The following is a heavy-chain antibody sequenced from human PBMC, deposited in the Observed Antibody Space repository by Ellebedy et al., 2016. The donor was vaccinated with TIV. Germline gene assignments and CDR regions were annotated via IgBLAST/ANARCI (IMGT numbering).Heavy chain of an antibody. CDR1: GFTFSDYY. CDR2: ISSSSSYT. D-gene: IGHD3-3*02. V-gene: IGHV3-11*06. Sequence: GESLKISCAASGFTFSDYYMSWIRQAPGKGLEWVSYISSSSSYTNYADSVKGRFTISRDNAKNSLYLQMNSLRAEDTAVYFCARAHHDIFAMDVWGRGTTVTVSS. J-gene: IGHJ6*04. CDR3: ARAHHDIFAMDV.